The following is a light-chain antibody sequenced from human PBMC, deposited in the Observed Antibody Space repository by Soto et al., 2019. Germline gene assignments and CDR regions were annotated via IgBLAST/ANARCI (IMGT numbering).Light chain of an antibody. Sequence: QSALTQPASASGSPGQSFTISCTRTSSDVGGYNYVSWYQQHPGKAPKLMIYDVSNRRSGVSNRFSGSKSGNTASLTISGLQAEDEADYYCTSFTSASTQVFGGGTKRTVL. CDR2: DVS. CDR3: TSFTSASTQV. J-gene: IGLJ2*01. V-gene: IGLV2-14*01. CDR1: SSDVGGYNY.